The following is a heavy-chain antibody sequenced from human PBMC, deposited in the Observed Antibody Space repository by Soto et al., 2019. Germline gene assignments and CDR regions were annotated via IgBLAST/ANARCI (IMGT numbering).Heavy chain of an antibody. CDR2: IRQGGNEK. V-gene: IGHV3-7*01. CDR3: VGALTYEVPYYYYGMDV. Sequence: GGSMRLSCTASGFMFSTYLMSWVRQAPGKGLEWVANIRQGGNEKFYVDSVKGRFTISRDNAKKSLYLQMNSLRAEDTAVYYCVGALTYEVPYYYYGMDVWGQGTTVTVSS. CDR1: GFMFSTYL. J-gene: IGHJ6*02. D-gene: IGHD3-16*01.